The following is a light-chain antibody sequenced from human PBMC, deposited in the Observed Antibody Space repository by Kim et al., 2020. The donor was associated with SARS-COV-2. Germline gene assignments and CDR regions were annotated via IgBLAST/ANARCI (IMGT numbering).Light chain of an antibody. CDR2: DTS. V-gene: IGKV3-11*01. Sequence: SLSPGERATLSCRASQSVGSSLALYQQTPGQAPRLLMYDTSNRATGTPARFSGSGSGTDFILTVSSLQPEDFAVYYCQQRSTWPTFGGGTKVDIK. J-gene: IGKJ4*01. CDR1: QSVGSS. CDR3: QQRSTWPT.